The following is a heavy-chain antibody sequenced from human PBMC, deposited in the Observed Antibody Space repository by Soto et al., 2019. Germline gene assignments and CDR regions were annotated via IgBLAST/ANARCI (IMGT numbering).Heavy chain of an antibody. D-gene: IGHD6-19*01. CDR1: GYTFTGYY. V-gene: IGHV1-2*02. J-gene: IGHJ5*02. CDR2: INPNSGGT. CDR3: ARVAYSSGWYGGWFDP. Sequence: QVQLVQSGAEVKKPGASVKVSCKASGYTFTGYYMHWVRQAPGQGLEWMGWINPNSGGTNYAQKFQGRVTMTRDTSISTAYMELSRLRSDDTAVYYCARVAYSSGWYGGWFDPWGQGTLVTVSS.